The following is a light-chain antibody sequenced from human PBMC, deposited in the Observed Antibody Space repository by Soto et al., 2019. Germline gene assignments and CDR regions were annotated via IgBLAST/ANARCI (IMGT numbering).Light chain of an antibody. V-gene: IGKV3-15*01. CDR1: QSVSSN. Sequence: EIVLTQSPGTLSLSPGERATLSCRASQSVSSNLAWYQQKPGQAPRLLIYGASRRVTGFPARFRGSGSGTDFTLTISSLQSEDFAVYYCQQYDNWPWTFGQGTKVDIK. CDR3: QQYDNWPWT. CDR2: GAS. J-gene: IGKJ1*01.